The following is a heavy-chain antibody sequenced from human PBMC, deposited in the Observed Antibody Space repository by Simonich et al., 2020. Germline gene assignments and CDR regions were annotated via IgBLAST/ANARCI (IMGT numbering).Heavy chain of an antibody. D-gene: IGHD6-6*01. CDR3: ARDRAARYYYYYYMDV. V-gene: IGHV1-2*02. CDR2: INPNSGGT. J-gene: IGHJ6*03. Sequence: QVQLVQSGAEVKKPGASVKVSCKASGYTFTGYYMHWVRQAPGQGLGWMGWINPNSGGTNYAQKFQGRVTMTRDTSISTAYMELSRLRSDDTAVYYCARDRAARYYYYYYMDVWGKGTTVTVSS. CDR1: GYTFTGYY.